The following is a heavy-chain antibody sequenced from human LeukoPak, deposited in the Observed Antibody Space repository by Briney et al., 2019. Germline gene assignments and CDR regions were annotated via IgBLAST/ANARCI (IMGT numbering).Heavy chain of an antibody. J-gene: IGHJ1*01. D-gene: IGHD5-18*01. Sequence: AGSLRLSCVASGFTFSSYAMSWVRQAPGKGLEWVSASSGSCGSTYYADSVKSRLTISRDNSKNTLYLQMNSLTAERTAIYYRAKVLANTAMVVYFQNWGQGTLGTVSS. V-gene: IGHV3-23*01. CDR3: AKVLANTAMVVYFQN. CDR2: SSGSCGST. CDR1: GFTFSSYA.